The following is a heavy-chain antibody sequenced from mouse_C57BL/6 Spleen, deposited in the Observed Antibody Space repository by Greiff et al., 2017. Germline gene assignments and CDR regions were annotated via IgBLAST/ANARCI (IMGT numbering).Heavy chain of an antibody. CDR3: ARYSHYYGSSYFDY. CDR1: GYTFTDYY. D-gene: IGHD1-1*01. J-gene: IGHJ2*01. Sequence: EVQLQQSGPELVKPGASVKISCKASGYTFTDYYMNWVKQSHGKSLEWIGDINPNNGGTSYNQKFKGKATLTVDKSSSTAYMELRSLTSEDSAVYYCARYSHYYGSSYFDYGGQGTTLTVSS. CDR2: INPNNGGT. V-gene: IGHV1-26*01.